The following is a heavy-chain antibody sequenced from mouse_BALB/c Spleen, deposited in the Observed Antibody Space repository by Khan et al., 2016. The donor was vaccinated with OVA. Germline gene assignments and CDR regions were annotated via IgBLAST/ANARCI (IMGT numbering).Heavy chain of an antibody. V-gene: IGHV1-77*01. CDR2: IFPGSGTP. CDR1: GYTFTDYI. J-gene: IGHJ3*01. Sequence: QVQLLQPVPELVNPGASLKVSCKASGYTFTDYIIGWVKQSTRQGLEWIGDIFPGSGTPYYNEKFKDKATLTADKSSNTAYIQLSSLTSADSAVYFCARGGYSVFDYWGQGTLVTVSA. D-gene: IGHD1-1*01. CDR3: ARGGYSVFDY.